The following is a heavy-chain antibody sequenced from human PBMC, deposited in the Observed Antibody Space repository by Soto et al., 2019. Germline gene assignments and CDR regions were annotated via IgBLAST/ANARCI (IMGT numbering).Heavy chain of an antibody. CDR1: GFTFSSYG. CDR2: IWFDGSNQ. Sequence: GGSLRLSCAASGFTFSSYGMHWVRQAPGKGLEWVAVIWFDGSNQYYAESVKGRFTISRDNSKNTLYLQMNSLRAEDTAVYYCARDPIVMVTAPYYFDFWGLGTLVTVSS. D-gene: IGHD2-21*02. CDR3: ARDPIVMVTAPYYFDF. J-gene: IGHJ4*02. V-gene: IGHV3-33*01.